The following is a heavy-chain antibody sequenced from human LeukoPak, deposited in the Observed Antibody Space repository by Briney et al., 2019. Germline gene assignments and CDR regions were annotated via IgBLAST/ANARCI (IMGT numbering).Heavy chain of an antibody. D-gene: IGHD2/OR15-2a*01. Sequence: SETLSLTCTVSGGSISSYYWTWIRQPPGKGLEWIAYISDIGSINYNPSLKSRVTISLETSKNQFSLKLSSVTAADTAVYYCAGHHPRNTVDFWGQGTLVTVSS. CDR3: AGHHPRNTVDF. CDR1: GGSISSYY. J-gene: IGHJ4*02. CDR2: ISDIGSI. V-gene: IGHV4-59*08.